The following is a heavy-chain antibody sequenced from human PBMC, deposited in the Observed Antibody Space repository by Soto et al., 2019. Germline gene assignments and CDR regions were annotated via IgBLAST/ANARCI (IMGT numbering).Heavy chain of an antibody. Sequence: EVQLVESGGGLVQPGGSLRLSCAASGFTFSSYEMNWVRQAPGKGLEWVSYISSSGSTIYYADSVKGRFTISRDNAKNSLYLQMNSLRAEDTAVYYCARDSSPYYVILTGYFPPSCMDVWGQGTTVTVSS. CDR2: ISSSGSTI. J-gene: IGHJ6*02. CDR1: GFTFSSYE. V-gene: IGHV3-48*03. CDR3: ARDSSPYYVILTGYFPPSCMDV. D-gene: IGHD3-9*01.